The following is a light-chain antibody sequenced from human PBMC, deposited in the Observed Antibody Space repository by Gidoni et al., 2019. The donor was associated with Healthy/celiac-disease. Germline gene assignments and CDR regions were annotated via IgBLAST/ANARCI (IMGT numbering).Light chain of an antibody. V-gene: IGKV1-39*01. CDR2: AAS. CDR3: QQSYSTPQT. CDR1: QSISSY. J-gene: IGKJ1*01. Sequence: DIQMTQSPSSLSASVGDRVTITCRASQSISSYLNWYQQKPGKAPKILIYAASSLQSGVPSRFSGSGSGTDFTLTISSLQPEDFATYYCQQSYSTPQTFXQXTKVXIK.